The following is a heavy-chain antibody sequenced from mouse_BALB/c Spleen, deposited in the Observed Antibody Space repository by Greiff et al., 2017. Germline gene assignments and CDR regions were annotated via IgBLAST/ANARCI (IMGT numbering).Heavy chain of an antibody. D-gene: IGHD1-2*01. Sequence: EVKLVESGGGLVKLGGSLKLSCAASGFTFSSYYMSWVRQTPEKRLELVAAINSNGGSTYYPDTVKGRFTISRDNAKNTLYLQMSSLKSEDTALYYCARHRVYGGFAYWGQGTLGTVSA. J-gene: IGHJ3*01. CDR2: INSNGGST. V-gene: IGHV5-6-2*01. CDR3: ARHRVYGGFAY. CDR1: GFTFSSYY.